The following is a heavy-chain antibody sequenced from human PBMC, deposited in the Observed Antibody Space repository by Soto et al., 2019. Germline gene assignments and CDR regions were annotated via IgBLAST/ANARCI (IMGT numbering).Heavy chain of an antibody. J-gene: IGHJ4*02. CDR2: IIGNGVDT. Sequence: GGSLRLSCAASGFTFSNYAMSWVRQGPGRGLECVSAIIGNGVDTYYADSVKGRFTISRDNFKNTVYLQMSRLRVEDQAVYYCAKGPRAYCSGAFCYAFDDWGQGTLVIVCS. D-gene: IGHD2-15*01. CDR1: GFTFSNYA. CDR3: AKGPRAYCSGAFCYAFDD. V-gene: IGHV3-23*01.